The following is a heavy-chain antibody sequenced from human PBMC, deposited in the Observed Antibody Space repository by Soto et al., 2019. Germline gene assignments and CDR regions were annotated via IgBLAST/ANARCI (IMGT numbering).Heavy chain of an antibody. CDR1: GASISGFY. D-gene: IGHD1-1*01. CDR3: VRDGTKTLRDWFDP. Sequence: SETLSLTCTVSGASISGFYWSWIRKSAGKGLEWIGRIYATGTTDYNPSLKSRVMMSVDTSKKQFSLKLMSVTAADTAVYYCVRDGTKTLRDWFDPWGQGISVTVSS. J-gene: IGHJ5*02. CDR2: IYATGTT. V-gene: IGHV4-4*07.